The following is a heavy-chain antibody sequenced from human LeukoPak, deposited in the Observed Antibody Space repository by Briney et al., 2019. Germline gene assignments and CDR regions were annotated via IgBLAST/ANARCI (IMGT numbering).Heavy chain of an antibody. CDR3: ARGDVAVAEYFDY. V-gene: IGHV4-34*01. D-gene: IGHD6-19*01. Sequence: SETLSLTCAVYGGSFSGYYWSWIRQPPGKGLEWTGEINHSGSTNYNPSLKSRVTISVDTSKNQFSLKLSSVTAADTAVYYCARGDVAVAEYFDYWGQGTLVTVSS. CDR1: GGSFSGYY. J-gene: IGHJ4*02. CDR2: INHSGST.